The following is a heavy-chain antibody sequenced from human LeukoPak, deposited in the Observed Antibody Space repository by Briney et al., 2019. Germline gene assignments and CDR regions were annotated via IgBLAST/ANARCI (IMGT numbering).Heavy chain of an antibody. J-gene: IGHJ4*02. CDR1: GFTFTTYW. V-gene: IGHV3-7*01. Sequence: GGSLRLSCAASGFTFTTYWMTWVRQAPGKGLEWVANINRDGSEKYYVDSAKGRFTISRDNPKNSLYLQMSSLRAEDTAVYYCVRDFSLTRLERPFDSWGQGTLVTVSS. CDR2: INRDGSEK. CDR3: VRDFSLTRLERPFDS. D-gene: IGHD1-1*01.